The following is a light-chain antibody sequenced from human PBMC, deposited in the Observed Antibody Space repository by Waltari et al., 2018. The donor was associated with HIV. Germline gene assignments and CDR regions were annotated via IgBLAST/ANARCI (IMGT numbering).Light chain of an antibody. V-gene: IGLV2-14*01. Sequence: QSALTQPASVSGSPGQSITISCTGPSSDVGGYNYVSWYQQHPGKAPKLMIYEVSNLPSGVSNRFSGSKSGNTASLTISGLQAEDEADYYCSSYTSSSTPYVFGTGTKVTVL. CDR1: SSDVGGYNY. J-gene: IGLJ1*01. CDR3: SSYTSSSTPYV. CDR2: EVS.